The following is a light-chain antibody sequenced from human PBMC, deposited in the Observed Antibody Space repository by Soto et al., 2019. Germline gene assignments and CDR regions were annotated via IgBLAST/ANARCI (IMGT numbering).Light chain of an antibody. CDR1: SSDVGRYDY. J-gene: IGLJ3*02. V-gene: IGLV2-14*01. CDR2: EVF. Sequence: QSALTQPASVSGSPGQSITISCTGTSSDVGRYDYVSWFQQHPGRAPKLLFYEVFNRPSGVSIRVSGSKSGNTASLTISGLRAEYEADFYCTSFTSRSTWVFGGGTKVTVL. CDR3: TSFTSRSTWV.